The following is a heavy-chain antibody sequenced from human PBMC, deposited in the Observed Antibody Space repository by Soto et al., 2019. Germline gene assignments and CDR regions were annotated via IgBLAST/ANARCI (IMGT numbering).Heavy chain of an antibody. J-gene: IGHJ5*02. D-gene: IGHD4-4*01. V-gene: IGHV3-23*01. CDR1: GFIFSSYA. CDR2: ISGSGGST. CDR3: ARDPRNLGLDP. Sequence: GGSLRLSCAASGFIFSSYAMSWVRQAPGKGLEWVSAISGSGGSTYYADSVKGRFTISRDNAKNTLYLQMNSLRAEDTAVYYCARDPRNLGLDPWGLGTLVTVSS.